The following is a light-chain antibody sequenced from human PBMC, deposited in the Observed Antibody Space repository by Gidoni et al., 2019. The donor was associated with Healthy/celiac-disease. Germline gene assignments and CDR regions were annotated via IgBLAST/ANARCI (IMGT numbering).Light chain of an antibody. J-gene: IGLJ1*01. CDR3: CSYAGSYV. Sequence: PRSVSGSPGQSVTISCTGTSSDVGGYNYVSWYQQHPGKAPKLMIYDVSKRPSGVPYRFSGSKSGNTASLTISGLQAEDEADYYCCSYAGSYVFGTGTKVTVL. V-gene: IGLV2-11*01. CDR2: DVS. CDR1: SSDVGGYNY.